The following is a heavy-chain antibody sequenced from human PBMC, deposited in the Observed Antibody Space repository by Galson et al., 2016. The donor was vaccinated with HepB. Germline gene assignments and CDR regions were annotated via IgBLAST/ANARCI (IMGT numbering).Heavy chain of an antibody. J-gene: IGHJ4*02. CDR1: GFRVSARH. D-gene: IGHD4-23*01. CDR2: LYGGGGT. CDR3: VGYGGNSV. V-gene: IGHV3-53*01. Sequence: SLRLSCAVSGFRVSARHVGWFRQAPGKGLECVSVLYGGGGTYHTDSVKGRFSVSRDNSKNIVYLQMNSLRADDTAVYYCVGYGGNSVWGQGTLVTVSS.